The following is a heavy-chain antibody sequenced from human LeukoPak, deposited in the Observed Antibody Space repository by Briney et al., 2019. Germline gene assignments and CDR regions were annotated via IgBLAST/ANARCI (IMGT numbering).Heavy chain of an antibody. D-gene: IGHD1-26*01. CDR2: IYSGGST. CDR1: GILFSDYY. J-gene: IGHJ4*02. CDR3: ARENSGSTGG. V-gene: IGHV3-53*01. Sequence: GGSLRLSCAASGILFSDYYMSWIRQAPGKGLEWVSVIYSGGSTYYADSVKGRFTISRDNSKNTLYLQMNSLRAEDTAVYYCARENSGSTGGWGQGTLVTVSS.